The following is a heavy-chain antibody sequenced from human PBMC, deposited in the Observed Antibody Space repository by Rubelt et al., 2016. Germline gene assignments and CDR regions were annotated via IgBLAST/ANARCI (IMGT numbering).Heavy chain of an antibody. CDR1: GFTFSTYG. Sequence: EVQLVESGGDLVQPGGSLRLSCAASGFTFSTYGMNWVRQAPGKGLEWVSSITTGFSAYYADSVKGRFTISRDNSKNTLYLQMNSLRVEDTAVYYCAKWKMAVADRGFDDWGQGTLVTVSS. V-gene: IGHV3-23*04. CDR3: AKWKMAVADRGFDD. CDR2: ITTGFSA. J-gene: IGHJ4*02. D-gene: IGHD6-19*01.